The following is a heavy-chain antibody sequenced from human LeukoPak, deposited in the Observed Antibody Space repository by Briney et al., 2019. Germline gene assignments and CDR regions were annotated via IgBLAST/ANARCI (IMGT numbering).Heavy chain of an antibody. CDR1: GGSISSGGYY. CDR3: ARVPYYYDSSGYYPDAFDI. D-gene: IGHD3-22*01. CDR2: IYYSGST. J-gene: IGHJ3*02. V-gene: IGHV4-30-4*08. Sequence: SETLSLTCTVSGGSISSGGYYWSWIRQHPGKGLEWIGYIYYSGSTYYNPSLKSRVTISVDTSKNQFSLKLSSVTAADTAVYYCARVPYYYDSSGYYPDAFDIWGQGTMVTVSS.